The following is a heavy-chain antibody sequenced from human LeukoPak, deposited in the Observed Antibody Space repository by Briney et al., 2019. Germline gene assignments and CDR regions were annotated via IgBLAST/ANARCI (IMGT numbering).Heavy chain of an antibody. J-gene: IGHJ5*02. V-gene: IGHV3-7*01. Sequence: GGSLRLSCAASGFTFSSYWMSWVRQAPGEGREGGANIKQDGSEKYYGDCVKGRFTISRDNAKNTLYLQMNSLRGEDTAVYYCARDPLRDIVIVPAAISVKMNWFDPWGQGTLVTVSS. CDR3: ARDPLRDIVIVPAAISVKMNWFDP. D-gene: IGHD2-2*01. CDR2: IKQDGSEK. CDR1: GFTFSSYW.